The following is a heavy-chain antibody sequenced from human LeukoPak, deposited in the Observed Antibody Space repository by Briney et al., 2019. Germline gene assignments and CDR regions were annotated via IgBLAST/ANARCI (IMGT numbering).Heavy chain of an antibody. CDR1: GFTFSSYA. V-gene: IGHV3-64D*06. CDR3: TPWSY. Sequence: PGGSLRLSCSASGFTFSSYAMHWVRQAPGKGLEYVSATSSNGGSTYYADSVKGRFTISRDNSKNTLYLQMSSLRAEDTAVYYCTPWSYWGQGTLVTVSS. J-gene: IGHJ4*02. D-gene: IGHD1-1*01. CDR2: TSSNGGST.